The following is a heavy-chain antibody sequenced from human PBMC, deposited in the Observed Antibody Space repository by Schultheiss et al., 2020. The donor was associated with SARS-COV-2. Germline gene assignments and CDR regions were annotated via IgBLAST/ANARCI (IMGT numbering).Heavy chain of an antibody. CDR1: GFTFSNAW. D-gene: IGHD5-12*01. V-gene: IGHV3-66*04. CDR3: ARPIVATIADAFDI. CDR2: IYSGGST. J-gene: IGHJ3*02. Sequence: GGSLRLSCAASGFTFSNAWMSWVRQAPGKGLEWVSVIYSGGSTYYADSVKGRFTISRDNAKNSLYLQMNSLRAEDTAVYYCARPIVATIADAFDIWGQGTMVTVSS.